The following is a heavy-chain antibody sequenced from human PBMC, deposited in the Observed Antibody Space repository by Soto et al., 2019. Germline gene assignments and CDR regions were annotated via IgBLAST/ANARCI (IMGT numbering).Heavy chain of an antibody. CDR3: AKDLLQWLVNWYFDL. V-gene: IGHV3-23*01. Sequence: EVQLLESGGGLVQPGGSLRLSCAASGFTFSTYAMSWVRQAPGKGLEWVSAISGSGGSTYYADSVKGRFTISRDNYKNTLYLQMNSLRAEDTAVYYCAKDLLQWLVNWYFDLWGRGTLVTVSS. CDR2: ISGSGGST. D-gene: IGHD6-19*01. CDR1: GFTFSTYA. J-gene: IGHJ2*01.